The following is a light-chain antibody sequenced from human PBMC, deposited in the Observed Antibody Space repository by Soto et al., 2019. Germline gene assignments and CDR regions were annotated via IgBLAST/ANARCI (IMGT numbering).Light chain of an antibody. CDR1: QSVSSSS. J-gene: IGKJ1*01. Sequence: EIVVTQSPGTLSLSPGEGATLSCRASQSVSSSSLAWYQQKPGQAPRLLIYGASSRATDIPDRFSGSGSGTDFTLTISRLEPEDFAVYYCQQYGRSPWTFGQGTKVEIK. V-gene: IGKV3-20*01. CDR2: GAS. CDR3: QQYGRSPWT.